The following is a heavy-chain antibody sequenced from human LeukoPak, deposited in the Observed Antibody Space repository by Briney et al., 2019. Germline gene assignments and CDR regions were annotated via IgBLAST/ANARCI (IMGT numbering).Heavy chain of an antibody. Sequence: GGSLRLTCAASGFIFSSFSMNWVRQAPGKGLEWVSYIGSSSSTIYYADSVKGRFTISRDNAQNSLYLQMNSLRDEDTAVYYCARDLHSGAYTFDYWGQGTLVTVSS. J-gene: IGHJ4*02. CDR3: ARDLHSGAYTFDY. V-gene: IGHV3-48*02. CDR2: IGSSSSTI. CDR1: GFIFSSFS. D-gene: IGHD1-26*01.